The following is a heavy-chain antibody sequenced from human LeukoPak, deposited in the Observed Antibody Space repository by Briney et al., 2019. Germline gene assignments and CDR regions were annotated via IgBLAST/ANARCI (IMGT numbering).Heavy chain of an antibody. CDR1: GYSFTNYW. V-gene: IGHV5-51*01. CDR2: IDPNDSDT. J-gene: IGHJ4*02. Sequence: GESLKISCKGSGYSFTNYWIGWVRQMPGKGLEWMGIIDPNDSDTRYSPSFQGQVTISADKSGSTAYLQWSSLKASDTAMYYCARSMVRGVMNFFDYWGQGTLVTVSS. CDR3: ARSMVRGVMNFFDY. D-gene: IGHD3-10*01.